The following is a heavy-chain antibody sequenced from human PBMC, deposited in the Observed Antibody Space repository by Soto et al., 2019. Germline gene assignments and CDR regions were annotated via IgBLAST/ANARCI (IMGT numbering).Heavy chain of an antibody. CDR3: ARTNYYDSSGYYQEYFQH. CDR1: GGSISSGGYY. CDR2: IYYSGST. Sequence: SETLSLTCTVSGGSISSGGYYWSWIRQHPGKGLEWIGYIYYSGSTYYNPSLKSRVTISVDTSKNQFSLKLSSVTAADTAVYYCARTNYYDSSGYYQEYFQHWGQGTLVTVSS. V-gene: IGHV4-31*03. D-gene: IGHD3-22*01. J-gene: IGHJ1*01.